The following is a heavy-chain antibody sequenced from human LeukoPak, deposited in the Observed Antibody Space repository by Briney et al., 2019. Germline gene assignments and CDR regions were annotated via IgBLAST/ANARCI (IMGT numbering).Heavy chain of an antibody. CDR2: IDDSGNT. Sequence: SETLSLTCTVSGGSISRYYWSWIRRPPGKGLEWIGYIDDSGNTNYNPSLKSQVTISVDTSKNQFSLKLSSVTAADTAVYYCAGGRYSSSWYEIDYWGRGTLVTVSS. CDR3: AGGRYSSSWYEIDY. D-gene: IGHD6-13*01. V-gene: IGHV4-59*01. J-gene: IGHJ4*02. CDR1: GGSISRYY.